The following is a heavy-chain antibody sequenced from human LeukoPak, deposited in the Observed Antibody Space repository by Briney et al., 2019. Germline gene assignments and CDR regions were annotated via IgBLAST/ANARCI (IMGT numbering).Heavy chain of an antibody. CDR1: GFSLSTSGMR. J-gene: IGHJ5*02. Sequence: SGPAPVKPTLTLTLTCTFSGFSLSTSGMRVSWIRQPPGKALEWLARIDWDDDKFYSTSLKTRLTISKDTSKNQVVLTMTNMDPVDTATYYCARTNYGDYRNWFDPWGQGTLVTVSS. CDR3: ARTNYGDYRNWFDP. V-gene: IGHV2-70*04. CDR2: IDWDDDK. D-gene: IGHD4-17*01.